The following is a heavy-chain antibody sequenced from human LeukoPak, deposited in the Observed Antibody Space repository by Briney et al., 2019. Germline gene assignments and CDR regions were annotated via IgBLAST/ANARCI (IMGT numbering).Heavy chain of an antibody. CDR3: ARGNSGSYYEFYFDY. D-gene: IGHD1-26*01. CDR2: IYSGGST. V-gene: IGHV3-53*01. Sequence: PGGSLRLSCAASGFTVSSNYMSWVRQAPGKGLEWVSVIYSGGSTYYADSVKGRFTISRDNSKNTLYLQMNSPRAEDTAVYYCARGNSGSYYEFYFDYWGQGTLVTVSS. CDR1: GFTVSSNY. J-gene: IGHJ4*02.